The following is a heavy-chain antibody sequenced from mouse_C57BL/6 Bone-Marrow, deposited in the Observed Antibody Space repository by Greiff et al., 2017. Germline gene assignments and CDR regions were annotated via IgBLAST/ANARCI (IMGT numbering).Heavy chain of an antibody. CDR3: ARGGWLRFAY. Sequence: QVQLQQPGAELVLPGASVKLSCKASGYTFTSYWMHWVQQRPGQGLEWIGEIDPSDSYTNYNQKFKGKSTLTVDKSSSTAYMQLSSLTSEDSAVYYCARGGWLRFAYWGQGTLVTVSA. V-gene: IGHV1-69*01. J-gene: IGHJ3*01. D-gene: IGHD2-3*01. CDR1: GYTFTSYW. CDR2: IDPSDSYT.